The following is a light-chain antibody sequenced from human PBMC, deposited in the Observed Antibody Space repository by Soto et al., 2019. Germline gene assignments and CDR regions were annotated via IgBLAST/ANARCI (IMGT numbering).Light chain of an antibody. CDR2: GAS. CDR3: QQYNNWPWT. CDR1: QSVSGSY. V-gene: IGKV3-20*01. J-gene: IGKJ1*01. Sequence: ENVLTQSPGTLSLSPGERATLSCRSSQSVSGSYLAWYQQKPDQAPMLLIYGASSRATGIPDRFSGSGSGTEFTLTISSLQSEDFAVYYCQQYNNWPWTFGQGTKVDI.